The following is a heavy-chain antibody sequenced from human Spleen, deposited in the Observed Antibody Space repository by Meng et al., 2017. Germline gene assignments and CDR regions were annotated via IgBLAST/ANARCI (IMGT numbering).Heavy chain of an antibody. V-gene: IGHV3-30*04. CDR2: ISYDGSNK. Sequence: GESLKISCAASGFTFSSYAMHWVRQAPGKGLEWVAVISYDGSNKYYADSVKGRFTISRDNSKNTLHLQMNSLRAEDTAVYYCGGGRGSSNAFDIWGQGTMVTVSS. CDR1: GFTFSSYA. J-gene: IGHJ3*02. D-gene: IGHD3-16*01. CDR3: GGGRGSSNAFDI.